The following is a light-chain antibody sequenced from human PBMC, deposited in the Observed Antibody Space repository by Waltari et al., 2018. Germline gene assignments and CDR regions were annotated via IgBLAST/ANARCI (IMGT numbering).Light chain of an antibody. Sequence: DIQMTQSPSSLSASVGDRVTITCRASQGIGNALGWFQQRPGEPPKRLIFSASNLQTGVPSRFSGTGSGTEFTLTISSLQPEDVATYYCLQHNTYPLTFGQGTRVEIK. J-gene: IGKJ1*01. CDR1: QGIGNA. V-gene: IGKV1-17*01. CDR2: SAS. CDR3: LQHNTYPLT.